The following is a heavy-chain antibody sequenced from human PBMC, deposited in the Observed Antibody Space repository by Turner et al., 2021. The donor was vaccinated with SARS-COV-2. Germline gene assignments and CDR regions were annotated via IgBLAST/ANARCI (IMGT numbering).Heavy chain of an antibody. J-gene: IGHJ4*02. CDR3: ARGPSYGDYEY. V-gene: IGHV1-18*01. CDR1: GYTFTSYV. Sequence: QVQLVQSGAEVRKPGASVKVSCKASGYTFTSYVLSWVRQAPGQGLEWLGWISAYNGYTNFAQKFQGRVTMTTDTSTRTATLELRSLTSDETAVYYCARGPSYGDYEYWGQGTLITVSS. CDR2: ISAYNGYT. D-gene: IGHD4-17*01.